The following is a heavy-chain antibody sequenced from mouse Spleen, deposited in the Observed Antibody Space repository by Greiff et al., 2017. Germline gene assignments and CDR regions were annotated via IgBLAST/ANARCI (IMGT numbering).Heavy chain of an antibody. J-gene: IGHJ1*01. Sequence: VQLQQSGPELVKPGASVKMSCKASGYTFTDYNMHWVKQSHGKSLEWIGDINPNNGGTSYNQKFKGKATLTVNKSSSTAYMELRSLTSEDSAVYYCARSGYGNYGYWYFDVWGAGTTVTVSS. CDR2: INPNNGGT. CDR1: GYTFTDYN. D-gene: IGHD2-10*02. CDR3: ARSGYGNYGYWYFDV. V-gene: IGHV1-22*01.